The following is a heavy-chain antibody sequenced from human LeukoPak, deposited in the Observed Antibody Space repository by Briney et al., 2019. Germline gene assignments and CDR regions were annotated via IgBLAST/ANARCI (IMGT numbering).Heavy chain of an antibody. Sequence: GGSLRLSCAASGFTFSDYGLHWVRQAPGEGLEWVAVISYDGKKKYYTDSVRGRFTISRDNFKDTLYLQMDSLRTEDTAVYYCAKDWGTLYYDATGYPLDYWGQGTLVTVSS. V-gene: IGHV3-30*18. CDR2: ISYDGKKK. CDR1: GFTFSDYG. D-gene: IGHD3-9*01. CDR3: AKDWGTLYYDATGYPLDY. J-gene: IGHJ4*02.